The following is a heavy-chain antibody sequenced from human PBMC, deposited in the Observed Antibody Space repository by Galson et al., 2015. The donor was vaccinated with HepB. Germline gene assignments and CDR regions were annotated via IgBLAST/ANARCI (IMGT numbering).Heavy chain of an antibody. Sequence: SLRLSCAASGFTFSSYGMHWVRQAPGKGLEWVAVISYDGSNKYYADSVKGRFTISRDNSKNTLYLQMNSLRAEDTAVYYCAKLESGLTVTTGDDAFEIWGQGTMVTVSS. D-gene: IGHD4-17*01. CDR1: GFTFSSYG. CDR2: ISYDGSNK. V-gene: IGHV3-30*18. CDR3: AKLESGLTVTTGDDAFEI. J-gene: IGHJ3*02.